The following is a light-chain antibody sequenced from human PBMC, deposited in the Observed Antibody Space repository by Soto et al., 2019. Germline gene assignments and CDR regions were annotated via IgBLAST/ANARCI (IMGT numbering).Light chain of an antibody. Sequence: QSALTQPRSVSGSPGQSVTISCTGTSRDVGGYNYVSWYQQHPGKAPKLMIYDVSKRPSGVPDRFSGSKSGNTASLTISGLQAEDEGDYYCCSYAGSYTLVFGGGTQLTVL. CDR3: CSYAGSYTLV. V-gene: IGLV2-11*01. CDR1: SRDVGGYNY. CDR2: DVS. J-gene: IGLJ2*01.